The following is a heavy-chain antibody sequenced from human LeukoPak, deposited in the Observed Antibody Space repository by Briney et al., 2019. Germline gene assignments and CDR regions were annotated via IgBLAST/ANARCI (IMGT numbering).Heavy chain of an antibody. CDR3: AREEWTGFGWFDP. J-gene: IGHJ5*02. CDR2: IYTSGST. V-gene: IGHV4-61*02. Sequence: PSQTLSLTCTVSGGSISSGSYYWSWIRQPAGKGLEWIGRIYTSGSTNYNPPLKSRVTISVDTSKNQFSLKLSSVTAADTAVYYCAREEWTGFGWFDPWGQGTLVTVSS. CDR1: GGSISSGSYY. D-gene: IGHD3-16*01.